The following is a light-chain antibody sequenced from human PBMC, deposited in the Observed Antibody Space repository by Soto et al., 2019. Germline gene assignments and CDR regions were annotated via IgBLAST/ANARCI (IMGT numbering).Light chain of an antibody. J-gene: IGLJ1*01. CDR2: ENY. Sequence: QSVLTQPPSVSAAPGQKVTISCSGSSSDIGRNYVSWYKHLPRTAPKLLIYENYKRPSGIPDRFSGSKSGTSATLGITGLQTGDEADYYCGTWDSSLTTFVFGTATKLSVL. CDR3: GTWDSSLTTFV. V-gene: IGLV1-51*02. CDR1: SSDIGRNY.